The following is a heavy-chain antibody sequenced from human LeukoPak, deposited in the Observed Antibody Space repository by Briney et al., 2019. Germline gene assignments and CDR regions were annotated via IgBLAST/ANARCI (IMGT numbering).Heavy chain of an antibody. V-gene: IGHV1-3*01. D-gene: IGHD3-10*01. CDR1: GYTFTSYA. J-gene: IGHJ4*02. CDR3: ARVTYYYGSGNFPLYYFDY. CDR2: INAGNGNT. Sequence: ASVKVSCKASGYTFTSYAMHWVRQAPGQRLEWMGWINAGNGNTKYSQKFQGRVTITRDTSASTAYMEPSSLRSEDTAVYYCARVTYYYGSGNFPLYYFDYWGQGTLVTVSS.